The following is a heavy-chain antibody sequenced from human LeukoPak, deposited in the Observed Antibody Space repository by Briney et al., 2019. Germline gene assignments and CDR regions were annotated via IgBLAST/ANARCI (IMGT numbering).Heavy chain of an antibody. J-gene: IGHJ4*02. D-gene: IGHD4-17*01. CDR1: GGSISSYY. Sequence: PSETLPLTCTVSGGSISSYYWSWIRQPPGKGLEWIGYIYYSGSTNYNPSLKSRVTISVDTSKNQFSLKLSSVTAADTAVYYCARATKTTANSFDYWGQGTLVTVSS. CDR3: ARATKTTANSFDY. CDR2: IYYSGST. V-gene: IGHV4-59*01.